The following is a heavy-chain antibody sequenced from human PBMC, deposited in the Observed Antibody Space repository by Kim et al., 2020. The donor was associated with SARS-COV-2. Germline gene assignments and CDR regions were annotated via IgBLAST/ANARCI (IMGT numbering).Heavy chain of an antibody. V-gene: IGHV3-23*01. D-gene: IGHD3-16*01. Sequence: GDSTYYAESGKGRFTIARDDSKNTLYLQMNSLRADDTAVYYCAKGSWGDYWGQGTLVTVSS. CDR3: AKGSWGDY. J-gene: IGHJ4*02. CDR2: GDST.